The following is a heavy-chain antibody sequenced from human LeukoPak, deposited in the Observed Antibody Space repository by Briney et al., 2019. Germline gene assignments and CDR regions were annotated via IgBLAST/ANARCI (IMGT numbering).Heavy chain of an antibody. J-gene: IGHJ2*01. CDR2: INHSGST. Sequence: SETLSLTCAVYGGSFSGYYWSWIRQPPGKGLEWIGEINHSGSTNYNPSLKSRVTISVDTSKNQFSLKPSSVTAADTAVYYCARETPLRWYFHLWGRGTLVTVSS. CDR3: ARETPLRWYFHL. V-gene: IGHV4-34*01. CDR1: GGSFSGYY.